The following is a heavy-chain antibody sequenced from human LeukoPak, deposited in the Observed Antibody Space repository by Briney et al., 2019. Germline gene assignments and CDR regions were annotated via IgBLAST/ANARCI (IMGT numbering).Heavy chain of an antibody. V-gene: IGHV3-43*01. J-gene: IGHJ4*02. CDR1: GFTFDDYT. D-gene: IGHD4-17*01. Sequence: GGSLRLSCAASGFTFDDYTMHWVRQPPGKGLEWVSLINWDGDITEYADSVKGRFTISRDNAKNSLYLQMNSLRAEDTAVYYCASGIDYGDPSGYWGQGTLVTVSS. CDR2: INWDGDIT. CDR3: ASGIDYGDPSGY.